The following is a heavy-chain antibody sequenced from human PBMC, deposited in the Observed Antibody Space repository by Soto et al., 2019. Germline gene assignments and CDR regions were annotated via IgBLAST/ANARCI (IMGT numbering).Heavy chain of an antibody. CDR3: ARVPSPFDFYYALDV. CDR2: IYYSGST. J-gene: IGHJ6*02. CDR1: AGSINSSSYY. D-gene: IGHD3-16*01. V-gene: IGHV4-39*01. Sequence: PSETLSLTCTVSAGSINSSSYYWGWIRQPPGKWLEWTGSIYYSGSTYYNPSLKSRVTISVDTSKNQFSLKLSSVTAADTAVYYCARVPSPFDFYYALDVWGQGTTVTVSS.